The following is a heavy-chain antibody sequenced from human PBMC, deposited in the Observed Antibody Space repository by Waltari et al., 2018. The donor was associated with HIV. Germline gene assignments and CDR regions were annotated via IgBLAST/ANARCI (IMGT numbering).Heavy chain of an antibody. CDR2: VIPVFGTV. Sequence: QVQLVQSGAEVKRPGSSVKVSCQASGGTFNRYSVSWVRQAPGQGLEWMGGVIPVFGTVNYAQKVKDRLTLIADEAKGTAYMELTNLRSEDTALYYCSTSRQNNSYASDYGAYLLASWGQGTLVTVSS. CDR1: GGTFNRYS. J-gene: IGHJ4*02. V-gene: IGHV1-69*12. CDR3: STSRQNNSYASDYGAYLLAS. D-gene: IGHD4-17*01.